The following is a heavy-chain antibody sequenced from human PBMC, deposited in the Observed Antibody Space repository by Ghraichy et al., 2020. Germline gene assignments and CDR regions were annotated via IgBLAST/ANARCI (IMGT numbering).Heavy chain of an antibody. CDR1: GFTFSSYA. CDR2: ISGSGGST. J-gene: IGHJ4*02. V-gene: IGHV3-23*01. D-gene: IGHD3-22*01. Sequence: GGSLRLSCAASGFTFSSYAMSWVRQAPGKGLEWVSAISGSGGSTYYADSVKGRFTISRDNSKNTLYLQMNSLRAEDTAVYYCAKTLRDLSLGGSGYYFDYWGQGTLVTVSS. CDR3: AKTLRDLSLGGSGYYFDY.